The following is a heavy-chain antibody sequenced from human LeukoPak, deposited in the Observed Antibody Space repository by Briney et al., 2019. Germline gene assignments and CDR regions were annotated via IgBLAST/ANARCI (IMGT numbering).Heavy chain of an antibody. V-gene: IGHV4-34*01. CDR3: ARALGCSGGSCYFNYYYYGMDV. D-gene: IGHD2-15*01. CDR2: INHSGST. Sequence: TSETLSLTCAVYGGSFSGYYWSWIRQPPGKGLEWIGEINHSGSTNYNPSLKSRVTISVDTSKNQFSLKLSSVTAADTAVYYCARALGCSGGSCYFNYYYYGMDVWGQGTTVTVSS. CDR1: GGSFSGYY. J-gene: IGHJ6*02.